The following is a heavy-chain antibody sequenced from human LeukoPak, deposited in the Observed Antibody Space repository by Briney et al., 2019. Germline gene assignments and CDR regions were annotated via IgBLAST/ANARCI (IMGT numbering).Heavy chain of an antibody. CDR2: TYPGDSDT. D-gene: IGHD3-10*01. CDR3: ITGGSGSFYNPFDY. CDR1: GYSFTNYW. J-gene: IGHJ4*02. Sequence: GESLKISCKGSGYSFTNYWIGWVRQMPGKGLEWMGITYPGDSDTRYSPSFQGQVTISADKSISTAYPQWSSLKASDTAMYYCITGGSGSFYNPFDYWGQGTLVIVSS. V-gene: IGHV5-51*01.